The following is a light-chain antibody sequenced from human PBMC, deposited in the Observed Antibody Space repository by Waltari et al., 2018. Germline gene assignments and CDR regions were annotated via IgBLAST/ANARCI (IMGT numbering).Light chain of an antibody. Sequence: QSALTQPASVSGSPGQSITISCTGTSNDVGIYNLVSWYQQHPGKAPKLMIYEVNKRPSGVSTRFSGSKSGNTASLTISGLQADDEADYYCCSYAGSSTYVVFGGGTKLTVL. CDR1: SNDVGIYNL. CDR3: CSYAGSSTYVV. CDR2: EVN. V-gene: IGLV2-23*02. J-gene: IGLJ2*01.